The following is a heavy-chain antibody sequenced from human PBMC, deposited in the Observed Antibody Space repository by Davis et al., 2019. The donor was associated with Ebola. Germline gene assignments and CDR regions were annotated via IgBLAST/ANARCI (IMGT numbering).Heavy chain of an antibody. Sequence: ASVKVSCKASGYTFTDYFIHWVRQAPGQGLEWMGWINPNSGGTNYAQKFQGRVTMTRDTSINTAYMELTRLRSDDTAVYYCAARGGYYTQEFDYWGQGTLVTVSS. CDR1: GYTFTDYF. CDR2: INPNSGGT. J-gene: IGHJ4*02. D-gene: IGHD3-3*01. V-gene: IGHV1-2*02. CDR3: AARGGYYTQEFDY.